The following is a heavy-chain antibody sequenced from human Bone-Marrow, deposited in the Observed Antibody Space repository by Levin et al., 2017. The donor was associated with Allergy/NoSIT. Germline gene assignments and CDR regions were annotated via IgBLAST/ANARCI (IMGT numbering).Heavy chain of an antibody. CDR1: GYTFPSYD. CDR3: ARVSFCGGDCYTHQRYYIEF. V-gene: IGHV1-8*01. D-gene: IGHD2-21*02. Sequence: AASVKVSCRASGYTFPSYDINWVRQATGQGLEWMGWMNPDSGNTGYAQKFQGRVTMTRNTSITTAYMELSSLTSEDTAVYYCARVSFCGGDCYTHQRYYIEFWGQGTLVTVSS. CDR2: MNPDSGNT. J-gene: IGHJ4*02.